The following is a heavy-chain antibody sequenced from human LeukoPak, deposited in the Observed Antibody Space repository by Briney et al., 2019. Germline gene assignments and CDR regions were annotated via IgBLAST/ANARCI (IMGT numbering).Heavy chain of an antibody. D-gene: IGHD2-15*01. V-gene: IGHV4-30-4*08. CDR3: ARAPCSGGSCPYWYFDL. CDR2: IYYSGST. Sequence: PSETLSLTCTVSGGSISSGDYYWSWIRQSPGKGLEWIGYIYYSGSTYYNPSLKSRVTMSVDTSKNQFSLKLSSVTAADTAVYYCARAPCSGGSCPYWYFDLWGRGTLVTVSS. CDR1: GGSISSGDYY. J-gene: IGHJ2*01.